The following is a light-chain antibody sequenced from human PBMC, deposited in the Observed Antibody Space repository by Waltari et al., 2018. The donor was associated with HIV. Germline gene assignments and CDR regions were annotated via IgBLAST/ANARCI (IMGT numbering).Light chain of an antibody. CDR1: DSDVGAYNF. V-gene: IGLV2-11*01. CDR2: DVT. CDR3: CSYAGSYTYV. J-gene: IGLJ1*01. Sequence: QSALTQPRSVSGSPGQSVTISRTGSDSDVGAYNFISWYQQRPGQAPKLIIYDVTERPSGVPARFSGSKSANTASLTISGLQPEDEADYYCCSYAGSYTYVFGTATELTV.